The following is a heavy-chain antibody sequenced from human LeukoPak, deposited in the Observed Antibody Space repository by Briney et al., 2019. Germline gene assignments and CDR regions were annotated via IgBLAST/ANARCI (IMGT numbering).Heavy chain of an antibody. CDR3: ARSVTIASGERYYYGMDV. D-gene: IGHD3-10*01. J-gene: IGHJ6*02. Sequence: GASVKVSCKASGYTFTGYYMHWVRQAPGQGLEWMGWINPNSGGTNYAQKFQGRVTMTRNTSISTAYMELSSLRSEDTAVYYCARSVTIASGERYYYGMDVWGQGTTVTVSS. CDR1: GYTFTGYY. V-gene: IGHV1-2*02. CDR2: INPNSGGT.